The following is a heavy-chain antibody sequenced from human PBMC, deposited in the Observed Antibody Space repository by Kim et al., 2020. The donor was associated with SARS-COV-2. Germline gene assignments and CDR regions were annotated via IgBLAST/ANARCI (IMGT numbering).Heavy chain of an antibody. CDR2: INHSGST. V-gene: IGHV4-34*01. CDR1: GGSFSGYY. CDR3: ARGPKVVVVPAAIKLRQGWFDP. Sequence: SETLSLTCAVYGGSFSGYYWSWIRQPPGKGLEWIGEINHSGSTNYNPSLKSRVTISVDTSKNQFSLKLSSVTAADTAVYYCARGPKVVVVPAAIKLRQGWFDPWGQGTLVTVSS. J-gene: IGHJ5*02. D-gene: IGHD2-2*01.